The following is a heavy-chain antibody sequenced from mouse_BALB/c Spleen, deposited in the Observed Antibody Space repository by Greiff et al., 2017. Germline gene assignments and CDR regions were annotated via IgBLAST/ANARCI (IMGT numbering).Heavy chain of an antibody. J-gene: IGHJ2*01. CDR1: GYTFTSYV. CDR3: ASCGYTSDFDY. D-gene: IGHD2-2*01. Sequence: VQLQQSGPELVKPGASVKMSCKASGYTFTSYVMHWVKQKPGQGLEWIGYINPYNDGTKYNEKFKGKATLTSDKSSSTAYMELSSLPSEDSAVYYCASCGYTSDFDYWGQGTTLTVSS. CDR2: INPYNDGT. V-gene: IGHV1-14*01.